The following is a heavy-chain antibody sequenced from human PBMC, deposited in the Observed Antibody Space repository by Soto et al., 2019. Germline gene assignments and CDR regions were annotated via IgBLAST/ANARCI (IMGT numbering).Heavy chain of an antibody. CDR2: IYYSGST. Sequence: QLQLQESGPGLVKPSETLSLTCTVSGGSISSSSYYWGWIRQPPGKGLEWIGSIYYSGSTYYNPSLKSRVTISVDTSKNQFSLKLSSVTAADTAVYYCARRGRGTVRGVIMGWFDPWGQGTLVTVSS. D-gene: IGHD3-10*01. J-gene: IGHJ5*02. V-gene: IGHV4-39*01. CDR3: ARRGRGTVRGVIMGWFDP. CDR1: GGSISSSSYY.